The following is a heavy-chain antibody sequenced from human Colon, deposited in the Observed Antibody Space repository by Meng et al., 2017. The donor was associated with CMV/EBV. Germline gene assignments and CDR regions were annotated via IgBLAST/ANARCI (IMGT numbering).Heavy chain of an antibody. CDR3: ARARAAGLRGAPNWFDP. D-gene: IGHD3-10*01. CDR1: GYTFTSYD. Sequence: ASVKVSCKASGYTFTSYDINWVRQATGQGLEWMGWMNPNSGNTGYAQKFQGRVTITRDTSTSTDYMELSSLTSDDTAVYYCARARAAGLRGAPNWFDPRGQGTLVTVSS. CDR2: MNPNSGNT. V-gene: IGHV1-8*02. J-gene: IGHJ5*02.